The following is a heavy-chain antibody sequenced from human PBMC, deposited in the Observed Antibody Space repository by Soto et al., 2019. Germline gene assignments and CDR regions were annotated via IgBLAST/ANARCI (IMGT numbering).Heavy chain of an antibody. CDR1: GFTFSSYG. D-gene: IGHD2-2*01. CDR2: ISYAGYNK. CDR3: AKDPDFVGVAAAMHTTYFDY. V-gene: IGHV3-30*18. J-gene: IGHJ4*02. Sequence: GGSLRLSCAASGFTFSSYGMHWVRQAPGKGLEWVAAISYAGYNKYYADYSKGRFTISRDNSKKTLALQLTSLRVEDAAVYYCAKDPDFVGVAAAMHTTYFDYCGQGTLVTLS.